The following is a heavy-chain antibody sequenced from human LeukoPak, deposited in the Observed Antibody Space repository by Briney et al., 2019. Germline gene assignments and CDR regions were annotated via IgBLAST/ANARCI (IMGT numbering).Heavy chain of an antibody. J-gene: IGHJ6*02. CDR3: AGPSKGFLDYYGMDV. V-gene: IGHV1-69*13. Sequence: GASVKVSCKASGGTFISYAISWVRQAPGQGLEWMGGIIPIFGTANYAQKFQGRVTITADESTSTAYMELSSLRSEDTAVYYCAGPSKGFLDYYGMDVWGQGTTVTVSS. D-gene: IGHD3-3*01. CDR1: GGTFISYA. CDR2: IIPIFGTA.